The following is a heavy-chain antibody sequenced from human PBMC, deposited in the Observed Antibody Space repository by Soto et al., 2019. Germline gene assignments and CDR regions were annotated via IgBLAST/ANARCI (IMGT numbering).Heavy chain of an antibody. V-gene: IGHV3-30-3*01. J-gene: IGHJ4*02. D-gene: IGHD3-10*01. CDR2: ISYDGSNK. Sequence: GGSLRLSCAASGFTFSSYAMHWVRQAPGKGLEWVAVISYDGSNKYYADSVKGRFTISRDNSKNTLYLQMNSLRAEDTAVYYCAKFGYYGSGSYSDYWGQGTLVTVSS. CDR3: AKFGYYGSGSYSDY. CDR1: GFTFSSYA.